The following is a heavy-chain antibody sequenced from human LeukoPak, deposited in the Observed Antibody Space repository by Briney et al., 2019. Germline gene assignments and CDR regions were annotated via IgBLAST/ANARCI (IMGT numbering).Heavy chain of an antibody. J-gene: IGHJ4*02. CDR3: ARGGYSYGYHFDY. CDR1: GYTFTSYD. D-gene: IGHD5-18*01. Sequence: ASVQVSCKASGYTFTSYDINSVRQATGQGLEWMGWMNPNSGNTGYAQKFQGRVTMTRTTSISTAYMELSSLRSEDTAVYYCARGGYSYGYHFDYWGQGTLVTVSS. V-gene: IGHV1-8*01. CDR2: MNPNSGNT.